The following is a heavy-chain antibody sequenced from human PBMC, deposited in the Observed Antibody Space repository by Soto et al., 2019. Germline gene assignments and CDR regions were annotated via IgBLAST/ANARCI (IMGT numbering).Heavy chain of an antibody. CDR3: ARDLLLAAAGTTNYYYYGMDV. D-gene: IGHD6-13*01. Sequence: ASVKVSCKASGYTFTGYYMHWVRQAPGQGLEWMGWINPNSGGTNYAQKFQGWVTMTRDTSISTAYMELSRLRSDDTAVYYCARDLLLAAAGTTNYYYYGMDVWGQGTTVTVSS. CDR1: GYTFTGYY. J-gene: IGHJ6*02. V-gene: IGHV1-2*04. CDR2: INPNSGGT.